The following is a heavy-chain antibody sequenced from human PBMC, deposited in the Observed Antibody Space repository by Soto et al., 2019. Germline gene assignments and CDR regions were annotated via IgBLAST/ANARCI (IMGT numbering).Heavy chain of an antibody. CDR3: AKDIVKYTYGACDY. J-gene: IGHJ4*02. D-gene: IGHD5-18*01. V-gene: IGHV3-30*18. Sequence: GGSLRLSCASSVFSFSSYGMYWVRQSPGKGLEWVAAISYDGGNNYHADSVKGRFTISRDNSKNTLYLQLNSLRTEDTAVYYCAKDIVKYTYGACDYWGQGVLVTVSS. CDR2: ISYDGGNN. CDR1: VFSFSSYG.